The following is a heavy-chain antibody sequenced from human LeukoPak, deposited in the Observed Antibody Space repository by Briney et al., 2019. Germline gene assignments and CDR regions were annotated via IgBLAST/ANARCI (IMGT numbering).Heavy chain of an antibody. Sequence: PSETLSLTCTVSGGSISSGDYYWSWIRQPPGKGLEWIGDIYYSESTYYNPSLKSRVTISVDTSKNQFSLKLSSVTAADTAVYYCAREVGPYCSSTSCYTAYYYYMDVWGKGTTVTVSS. D-gene: IGHD2-2*02. CDR2: IYYSEST. CDR1: GGSISSGDYY. CDR3: AREVGPYCSSTSCYTAYYYYMDV. V-gene: IGHV4-30-4*08. J-gene: IGHJ6*03.